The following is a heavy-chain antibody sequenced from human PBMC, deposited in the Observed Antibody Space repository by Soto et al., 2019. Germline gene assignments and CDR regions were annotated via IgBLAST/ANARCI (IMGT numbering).Heavy chain of an antibody. D-gene: IGHD3-10*01. V-gene: IGHV4-59*08. Sequence: SETLSLTCTVSGGSISSYYWSWIRQPPGKGLEWIGYIYYSGSTNYNPSLKSRVTISVDTSKNQFSLKLSSVTAADTAVYYCARQVPGPYGPASYFDYWGQGPLVTLSS. CDR1: GGSISSYY. CDR2: IYYSGST. J-gene: IGHJ4*02. CDR3: ARQVPGPYGPASYFDY.